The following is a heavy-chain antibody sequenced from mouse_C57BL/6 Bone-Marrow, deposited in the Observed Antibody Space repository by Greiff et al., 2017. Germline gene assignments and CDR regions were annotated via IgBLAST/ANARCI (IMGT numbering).Heavy chain of an antibody. J-gene: IGHJ3*01. D-gene: IGHD2-9*01. CDR1: GYTFTSYW. V-gene: IGHV1-59*01. CDR3: APLLWLRRGCAY. CDR2: IDPSDSYT. Sequence: QVQLQQPGAELVRPGTSVKLSCKASGYTFTSYWMHWVKQRPGQGLEWIGVIDPSDSYTNYNQKFKGKATLTVDTSSSTAYMQLSSLTSEDSAVYYCAPLLWLRRGCAYRGEGSLVTVSA.